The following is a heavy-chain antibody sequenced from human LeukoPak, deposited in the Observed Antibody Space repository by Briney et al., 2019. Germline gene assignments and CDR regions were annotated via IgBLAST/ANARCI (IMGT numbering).Heavy chain of an antibody. Sequence: ASVKVSCKASGYTFTGYYMHWVRQAPGQGLEWMGWINPNSGGTNYAQKFQGRVTMTRDTSISTAYMELSRLRSDDTAVYYCARVHYDILTGYYIRFDPWGQEPWSPSPQ. V-gene: IGHV1-2*02. CDR2: INPNSGGT. CDR1: GYTFTGYY. D-gene: IGHD3-9*01. CDR3: ARVHYDILTGYYIRFDP. J-gene: IGHJ5*02.